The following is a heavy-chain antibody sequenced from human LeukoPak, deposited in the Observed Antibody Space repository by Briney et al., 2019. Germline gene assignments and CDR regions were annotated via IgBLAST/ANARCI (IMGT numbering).Heavy chain of an antibody. CDR3: ARDGGPYYDFWSGYSNYYYYYGMDV. J-gene: IGHJ6*02. D-gene: IGHD3-3*01. Sequence: GGSLRLSCAASGFTFSSYWMSWVRQAPRKGLEWVANIKQDGSEKYYVDSVKGRFTISRDNAKNSLYLQMNSLRAEDTAVYYCARDGGPYYDFWSGYSNYYYYYGMDVWGQGTTVTVSS. V-gene: IGHV3-7*01. CDR1: GFTFSSYW. CDR2: IKQDGSEK.